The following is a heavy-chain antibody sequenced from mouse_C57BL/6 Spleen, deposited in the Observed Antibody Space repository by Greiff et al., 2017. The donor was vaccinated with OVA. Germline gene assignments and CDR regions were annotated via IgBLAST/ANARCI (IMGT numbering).Heavy chain of an antibody. D-gene: IGHD2-5*01. Sequence: QVQLQQSGAELVRPGASVTQSCKASGYTFTDYEMHWVKQTPVHGLEWIGAIDPETGGTAYNQKFKGKAILTADKSSSTAYMELRSLTSEDSAVYYCTRDYSNYYFDYWGQGTTLTVSS. CDR1: GYTFTDYE. J-gene: IGHJ2*01. CDR3: TRDYSNYYFDY. V-gene: IGHV1-15*01. CDR2: IDPETGGT.